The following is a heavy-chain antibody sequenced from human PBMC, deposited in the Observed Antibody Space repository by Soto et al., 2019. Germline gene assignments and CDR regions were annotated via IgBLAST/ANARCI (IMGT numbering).Heavy chain of an antibody. V-gene: IGHV4-30-2*01. J-gene: IGHJ3*02. CDR2: MLQSGSA. D-gene: IGHD5-18*01. CDR1: GVSISTSTYS. CDR3: ARAGYRYGANAFDI. Sequence: QLQLQESGSGLVRPSQTLSLTCAVSGVSISTSTYSWSWIRQPPGKGLEWIGYMLQSGSAYYNPSLKSRVTISVDSSKYQFSLKLTSMTAADTAVYYCARAGYRYGANAFDIWGQGTIVTVSS.